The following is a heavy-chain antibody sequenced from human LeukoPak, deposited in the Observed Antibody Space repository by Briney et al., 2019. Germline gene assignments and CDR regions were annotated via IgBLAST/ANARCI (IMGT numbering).Heavy chain of an antibody. D-gene: IGHD6-13*01. Sequence: SETLSLTCTVSGGSISSYYWSWIRQPPGKGLEWIGYIYHSGSTNYNPSLKSRVTISVDTSKNQFSLKLSSVTAADTAVYYCARFSIAASGTHNAFDIWGQGTMVTVSS. V-gene: IGHV4-59*01. CDR1: GGSISSYY. CDR2: IYHSGST. J-gene: IGHJ3*02. CDR3: ARFSIAASGTHNAFDI.